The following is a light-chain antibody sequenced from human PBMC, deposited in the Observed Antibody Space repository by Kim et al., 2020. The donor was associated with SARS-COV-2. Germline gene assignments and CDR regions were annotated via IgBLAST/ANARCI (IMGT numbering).Light chain of an antibody. J-gene: IGLJ1*01. V-gene: IGLV3-25*03. CDR1: ALPKEY. CDR3: QSADSSGTYRV. CDR2: KDN. Sequence: SYELTQPPSVSVSPGQTARITCSGDALPKEYAYWYRQKPGQAPVLVIKKDNERPSGIPERFSGSSSGTTVTLTISGVQAEDEADYYCQSADSSGTYRVFGTGTKVTVL.